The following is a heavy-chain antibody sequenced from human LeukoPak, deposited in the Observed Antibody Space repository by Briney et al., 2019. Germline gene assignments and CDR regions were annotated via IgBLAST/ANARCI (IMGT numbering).Heavy chain of an antibody. CDR2: ISGSGGST. Sequence: GGSLRLSCAASGFTFSSYSMDWVRQAPGKGLEWVSAISGSGGSTYYADSVKGRFTISRDNAKNSLYLQMNSLRAEDTAVYYCARVPEEGWFDPWGQGTLVTVSS. V-gene: IGHV3-21*04. CDR1: GFTFSSYS. J-gene: IGHJ5*02. CDR3: ARVPEEGWFDP.